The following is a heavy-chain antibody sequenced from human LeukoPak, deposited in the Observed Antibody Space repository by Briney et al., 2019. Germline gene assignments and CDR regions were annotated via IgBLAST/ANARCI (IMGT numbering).Heavy chain of an antibody. V-gene: IGHV3-30*18. CDR3: AKDRSLYSGSYYYFDY. Sequence: GGSLRLSCAASGFTFSSYGMHWVRQAPGKGLEWVAVISYDGSNKYYADSVKGRFTISRDNSKNTLYLQMNSLRAEDTAVYYCAKDRSLYSGSYYYFDYWGQGTLVTVSS. CDR2: ISYDGSNK. CDR1: GFTFSSYG. D-gene: IGHD1-26*01. J-gene: IGHJ4*02.